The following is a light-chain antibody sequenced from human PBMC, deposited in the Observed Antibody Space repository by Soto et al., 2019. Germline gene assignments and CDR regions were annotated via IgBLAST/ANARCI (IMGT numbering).Light chain of an antibody. Sequence: ALTQPASVSGSPGQSITISCTGTSSDVGTFLVSWYQQHPGKAPKLMIYEGSKRPSGVSNRFSGSKSGNTASLTVSGLQAEDEAVYYCCSYAGTSTSVLFGGGTKLTVL. CDR1: SSDVGTFL. V-gene: IGLV2-23*01. CDR2: EGS. CDR3: CSYAGTSTSVL. J-gene: IGLJ2*01.